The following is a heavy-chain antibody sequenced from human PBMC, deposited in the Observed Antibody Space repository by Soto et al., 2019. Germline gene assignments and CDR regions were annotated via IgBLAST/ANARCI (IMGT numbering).Heavy chain of an antibody. CDR1: GGSISSSSYY. D-gene: IGHD3-22*01. Sequence: SETLSLTCIVSGGSISSSSYYWGWIRQPPGKGLEWIGSIYYSGSTYYNPSLKSRVTISVDTSKNQFSLKLSSVTAADTAVYYCARQDYYDSSGYYGEVDWFDPWGQGTLVTVSS. CDR2: IYYSGST. J-gene: IGHJ5*02. CDR3: ARQDYYDSSGYYGEVDWFDP. V-gene: IGHV4-39*01.